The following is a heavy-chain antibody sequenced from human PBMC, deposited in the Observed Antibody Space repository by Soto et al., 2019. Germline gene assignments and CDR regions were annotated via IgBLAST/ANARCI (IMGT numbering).Heavy chain of an antibody. CDR1: GFTFDDYA. V-gene: IGHV3-9*01. D-gene: IGHD4-17*01. Sequence: PGGSLRLSCAASGFTFDDYAMHWVRQAPGKGLEWVSGISWNSGSIGYADSVKGRFTISRDNAKNSLYLQMNSLRAEDTALYYCAKDDNNGDYGSGAFVIWGQGTMVTVSS. CDR2: ISWNSGSI. CDR3: AKDDNNGDYGSGAFVI. J-gene: IGHJ3*02.